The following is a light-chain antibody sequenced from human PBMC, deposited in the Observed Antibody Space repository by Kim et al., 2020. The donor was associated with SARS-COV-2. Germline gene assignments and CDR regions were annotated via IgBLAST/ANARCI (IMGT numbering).Light chain of an antibody. CDR2: RDT. J-gene: IGLJ3*02. CDR3: QVWDSSTWV. CDR1: NIETKN. Sequence: ALAQTVRITCEGNNIETKNGHQYQQKPGQAPVLVMYRDTNRPSGIPERFSGSNSGNTATLTISGAQAEDEADYYFQVWDSSTWVFGGGTQLTVL. V-gene: IGLV3-9*01.